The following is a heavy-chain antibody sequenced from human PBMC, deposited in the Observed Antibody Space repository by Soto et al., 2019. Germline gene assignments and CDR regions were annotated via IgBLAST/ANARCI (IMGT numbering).Heavy chain of an antibody. CDR2: IYYSGST. J-gene: IGHJ4*02. D-gene: IGHD3-22*01. CDR3: ARASGTMIEVAY. Sequence: SETLSLTCTVSGGSISSYYWSWIRQPPGKGLEWIGYIYYSGSTNYNPSLKSRVTISVDTSKNQFSLKLSSVTAADTAVYYCARASGTMIEVAYWGQGTLVTVSS. CDR1: GGSISSYY. V-gene: IGHV4-59*01.